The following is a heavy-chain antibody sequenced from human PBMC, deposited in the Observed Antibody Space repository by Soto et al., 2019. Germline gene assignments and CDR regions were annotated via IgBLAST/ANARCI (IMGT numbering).Heavy chain of an antibody. CDR2: ISAYNGNT. CDR1: GYTFTSYG. CDR3: ARDHGAWDSSSDAYFDL. D-gene: IGHD3-22*01. V-gene: IGHV1-18*01. Sequence: QVQLVQSGAEVKKPGASVKVSCKASGYTFTSYGISWVRQAPGQGLEWMGWISAYNGNTNHAQKLRGRVTLTTDTPTSTAYMERRSLRSDDTAVYYCARDHGAWDSSSDAYFDLWGRGTLVTVSS. J-gene: IGHJ2*01.